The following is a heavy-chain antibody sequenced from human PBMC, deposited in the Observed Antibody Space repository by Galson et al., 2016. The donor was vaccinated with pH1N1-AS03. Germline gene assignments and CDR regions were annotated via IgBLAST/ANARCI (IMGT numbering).Heavy chain of an antibody. Sequence: SLRLSCAASGFTFSSYEMNWVRQAPGKGLEWVSYISSSGSNIYYADSVKGRFTISRDNAKNSLYLQMNSLRAEDTAVYYCARRRNPLGFHHYYYMDVWGKGTTVTVSS. D-gene: IGHD3-10*01. CDR2: ISSSGSNI. V-gene: IGHV3-48*03. J-gene: IGHJ6*03. CDR1: GFTFSSYE. CDR3: ARRRNPLGFHHYYYMDV.